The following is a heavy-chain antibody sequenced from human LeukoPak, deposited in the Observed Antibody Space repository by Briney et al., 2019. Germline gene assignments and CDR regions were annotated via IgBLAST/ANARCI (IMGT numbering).Heavy chain of an antibody. CDR3: ARAKTYSGSYNDAFDI. J-gene: IGHJ3*02. Sequence: GGSLRLSCAASGFTFSSYSMNWVRQAPGKGLEWVSSISSSSSYIYYGDSVKGRFTISRDNAKNSLYLQMNSLRAEDTAMYYCARAKTYSGSYNDAFDIWGQGTMVTVSS. D-gene: IGHD1-26*01. CDR1: GFTFSSYS. CDR2: ISSSSSYI. V-gene: IGHV3-21*01.